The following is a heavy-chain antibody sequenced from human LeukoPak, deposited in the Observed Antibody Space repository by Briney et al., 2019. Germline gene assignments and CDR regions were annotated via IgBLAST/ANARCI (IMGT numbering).Heavy chain of an antibody. D-gene: IGHD5-24*01. V-gene: IGHV3-30*04. CDR2: ISYDGSNK. Sequence: GGSLRLSCAASGFTFSSYTMHWVRQAPGKGLEWVAVISYDGSNKKYADSVKGRFTISRDNSQKTLYLQMNSLRAEDTAVYYCARGAARMVEMATIISFEYWGQGTLVTVSS. J-gene: IGHJ4*02. CDR1: GFTFSSYT. CDR3: ARGAARMVEMATIISFEY.